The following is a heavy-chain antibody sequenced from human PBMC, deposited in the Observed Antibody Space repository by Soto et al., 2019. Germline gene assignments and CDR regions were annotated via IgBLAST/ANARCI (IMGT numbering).Heavy chain of an antibody. D-gene: IGHD2-21*01. CDR2: INPNGGST. CDR1: GYTFIHYY. Sequence: QVQLVQSGAEVKKPGASVKISCKASGYTFIHYYIHWVRQAPGRGLEWMAIINPNGGSTNYAQKFQGRVTVTSGTSTTTVSMELNSLESDDTAVYFCARSLLPGDFWGQGTLVTVSS. CDR3: ARSLLPGDF. V-gene: IGHV1-46*01. J-gene: IGHJ4*02.